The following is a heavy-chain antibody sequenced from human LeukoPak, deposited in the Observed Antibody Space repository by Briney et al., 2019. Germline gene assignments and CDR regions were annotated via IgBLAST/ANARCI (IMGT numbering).Heavy chain of an antibody. CDR1: GFTLSSYG. D-gene: IGHD1-1*01. Sequence: GGSLRLSCAASGFTLSSYGMHWVRQAPGKGLEWVAVIWYDGSNKYYADSVKGRFTISRDNSKNTLYLQMNSLRAEDTAVYYCARGRGFNWNDGGWWFDPWGQGTLVTVSS. CDR3: ARGRGFNWNDGGWWFDP. CDR2: IWYDGSNK. V-gene: IGHV3-33*01. J-gene: IGHJ5*02.